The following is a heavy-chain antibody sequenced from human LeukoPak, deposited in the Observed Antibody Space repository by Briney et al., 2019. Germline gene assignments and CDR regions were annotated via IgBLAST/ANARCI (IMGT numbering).Heavy chain of an antibody. CDR1: GYSFTSYW. CDR3: ARGRVTMVRGVVGTSDFDY. J-gene: IGHJ4*02. D-gene: IGHD3-10*01. V-gene: IGHV5-51*01. CDR2: IYPGDSDT. Sequence: GESLKISCKGSGYSFTSYWIGWVRQMPGKGLEWMGIIYPGDSDTRYSPSFQGQVTISADKSISTAYLQWSSLKASDTAMYYCARGRVTMVRGVVGTSDFDYWGQGTPVTVSS.